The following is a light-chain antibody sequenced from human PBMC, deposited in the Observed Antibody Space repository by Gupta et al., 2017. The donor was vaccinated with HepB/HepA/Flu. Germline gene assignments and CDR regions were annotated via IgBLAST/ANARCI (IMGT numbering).Light chain of an antibody. CDR1: SSNIGSNT. Sequence: QSVLTQPPSASGTPGQRVTISCSGSSSNIGSNTVNWDQQPPGTAPKLPIFSNNQRPSGVPDRFSGSKSGTSASLAISGLQSEDEADYYCAAWDDSLNGPVFGGGTKLTVL. J-gene: IGLJ2*01. V-gene: IGLV1-44*01. CDR2: SNN. CDR3: AAWDDSLNGPV.